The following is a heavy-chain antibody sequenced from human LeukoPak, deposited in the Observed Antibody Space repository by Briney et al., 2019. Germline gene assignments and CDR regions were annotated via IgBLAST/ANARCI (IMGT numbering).Heavy chain of an antibody. CDR1: GFTFSSYT. Sequence: PGGSLRLSCAASGFTFSSYTMNWVRQAPGKGLEWVSYISETSSTIYYADSVKGRFTISRDNAKNSLYLQMNSLRAEDTAVYYCARGGDYWGQGTLVTVSS. J-gene: IGHJ4*02. CDR2: ISETSSTI. V-gene: IGHV3-48*04. CDR3: ARGGDY.